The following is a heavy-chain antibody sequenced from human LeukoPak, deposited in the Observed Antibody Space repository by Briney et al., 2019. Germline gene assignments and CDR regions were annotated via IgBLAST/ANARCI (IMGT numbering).Heavy chain of an antibody. J-gene: IGHJ4*02. Sequence: GGSLRLSCAASGFTFSSYEMNWVRQAPGKGLEWVSYISSSGSTIYYADSVKGRFTISRDNAKNSLYLQMNSLRAEDTAVYYCARDRRGGVFKQWLANYFDYWGQGTLVTVSS. CDR1: GFTFSSYE. D-gene: IGHD6-19*01. V-gene: IGHV3-48*03. CDR2: ISSSGSTI. CDR3: ARDRRGGVFKQWLANYFDY.